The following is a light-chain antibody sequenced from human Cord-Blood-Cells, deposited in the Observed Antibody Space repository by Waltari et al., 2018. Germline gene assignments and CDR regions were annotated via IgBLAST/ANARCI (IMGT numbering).Light chain of an antibody. CDR1: SSDVGGYNY. V-gene: IGLV2-14*01. Sequence: QSALTQPASVSGSPGQSITISCTGTSSDVGGYNYVSWYQQHPGKAPKLMIYDVSNRPSGVSNRCSGSNSGNTASLTISGLQAEYEADYYCSSYTSSSTPLFGGGTKLTVL. CDR3: SSYTSSSTPL. CDR2: DVS. J-gene: IGLJ3*02.